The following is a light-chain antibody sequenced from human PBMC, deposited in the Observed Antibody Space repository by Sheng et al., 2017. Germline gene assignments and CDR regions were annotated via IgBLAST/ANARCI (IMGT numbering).Light chain of an antibody. CDR2: GAS. J-gene: IGKJ1*01. Sequence: EIVLTQSPGTLSLSPGERASLSCRASQSVRSRYLAWYRQKPGQAPRLLIYGASNRAPGVPGRFSGSGSGTDFTLTISRLEPEDFAVYYCQQYGTFPRTFGQGTKVEIK. CDR1: QSVRSRY. CDR3: QQYGTFPRT. V-gene: IGKV3-20*01.